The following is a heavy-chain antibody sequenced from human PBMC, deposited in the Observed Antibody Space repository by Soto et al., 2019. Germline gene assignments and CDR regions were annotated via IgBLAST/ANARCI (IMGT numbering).Heavy chain of an antibody. V-gene: IGHV4-34*01. D-gene: IGHD6-19*01. CDR3: ARGMRGSSGWYRLYDGMDV. Sequence: SGTPSLTCAVYGGSFSGYYWSWIRQPPGKGLEWIGEINHSGSTNYNPSLKSRVTISVDTSKNQFSLKLSSVTAADTAVYYCARGMRGSSGWYRLYDGMDVWGQGTTV. CDR2: INHSGST. J-gene: IGHJ6*02. CDR1: GGSFSGYY.